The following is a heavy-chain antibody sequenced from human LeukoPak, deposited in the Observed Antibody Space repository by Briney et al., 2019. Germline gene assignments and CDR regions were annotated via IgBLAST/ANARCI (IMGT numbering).Heavy chain of an antibody. CDR1: GFTFSDYY. V-gene: IGHV3-11*01. J-gene: IGHJ4*02. D-gene: IGHD1-14*01. CDR3: ARANLLMAQYYFDY. CDR2: ISSSGSTI. Sequence: GGSLRLSCAASGFTFSDYYMSWIRQAPGKGLEGVPYISSSGSTIYYADSVKGRFTISRDNAKNSLYLQMNSLRAEDTAVYYCARANLLMAQYYFDYWGQGTLVTVSS.